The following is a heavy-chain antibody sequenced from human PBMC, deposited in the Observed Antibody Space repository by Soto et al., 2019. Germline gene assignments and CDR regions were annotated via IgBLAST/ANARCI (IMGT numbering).Heavy chain of an antibody. V-gene: IGHV2-5*01. Sequence: QITLKESGPALVKPTQTLTLTCTFSGFSLSNTGMTVGWNRQPPGKALEWLALIYWHDDKRYNPSLKNRLTIAKDTYKNQVVLTLTNVGPVDTATYYCARSRFEILTGPFDSWGQGTLVTVSS. CDR1: GFSLSNTGMT. CDR2: IYWHDDK. J-gene: IGHJ5*01. D-gene: IGHD3-9*01. CDR3: ARSRFEILTGPFDS.